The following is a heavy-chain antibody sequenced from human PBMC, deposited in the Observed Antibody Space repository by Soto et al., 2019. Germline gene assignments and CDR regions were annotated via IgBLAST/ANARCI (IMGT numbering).Heavy chain of an antibody. CDR1: GGSISSGGYY. J-gene: IGHJ5*02. CDR3: ARTPTYCSGGSCYSHWFDP. CDR2: IYYSGST. V-gene: IGHV4-31*03. Sequence: PSETLSLTCTVSGGSISSGGYYWSWIRQHPGKGLEWIGYIYYSGSTYYNPSLKSRVTISVDTSKNQFSLKLSSVTAADTAVYYCARTPTYCSGGSCYSHWFDPWGQGTLVTVSS. D-gene: IGHD2-15*01.